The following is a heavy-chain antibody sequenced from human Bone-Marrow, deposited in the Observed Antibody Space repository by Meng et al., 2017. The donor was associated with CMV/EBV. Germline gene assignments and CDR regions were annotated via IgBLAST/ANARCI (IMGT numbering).Heavy chain of an antibody. CDR2: ISSSSSYI. CDR3: ARAPLRYFDWPSVYYGMDV. CDR1: EFTVGSNY. V-gene: IGHV3-21*01. Sequence: GESLKISCAASEFTVGSNYMSWVRQAPGKGLEWVSSISSSSSYIYYADSVKGRFTISRDNAKNSLYLQMNSLRAEDTAVDYCARAPLRYFDWPSVYYGMDVWGQGTTVTFSS. D-gene: IGHD3-9*01. J-gene: IGHJ6*02.